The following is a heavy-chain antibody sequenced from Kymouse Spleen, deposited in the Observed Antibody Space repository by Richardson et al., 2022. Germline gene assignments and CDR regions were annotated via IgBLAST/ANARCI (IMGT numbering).Heavy chain of an antibody. D-gene: IGHD4-11,IGHD4-11*01. CDR1: GFTFSSYA. CDR2: ISGSGGST. Sequence: EVQLVESGGGLVQPGGSLRLSCAASGFTFSSYAMSWVRQAPGKGLEWVSAISGSGGSTYYADSVKGRFTISRDNSKNTLYLQMNSLRAEDTAVYYCAKGENSNYPYYYGMDVWGQGTTVTVSS. J-gene: IGHJ6*02. CDR3: AKGENSNYPYYYGMDV. V-gene: IGHV3-23*04.